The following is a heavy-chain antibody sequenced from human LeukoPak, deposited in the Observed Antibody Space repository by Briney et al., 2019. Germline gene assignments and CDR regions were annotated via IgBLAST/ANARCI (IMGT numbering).Heavy chain of an antibody. CDR3: ATGYCSSTSCYQDYYYGMDV. CDR1: GYTLTELS. V-gene: IGHV1-24*01. CDR2: FDPEDGET. Sequence: GASVKVSCKVSGYTLTELSMHLVRQAPGKGLEWVGGFDPEDGETIYAKKFQGRVTMTEDTSTDTAYMELSSLRSEDTAVYYCATGYCSSTSCYQDYYYGMDVWGQGTTVTVSS. J-gene: IGHJ6*02. D-gene: IGHD2-2*01.